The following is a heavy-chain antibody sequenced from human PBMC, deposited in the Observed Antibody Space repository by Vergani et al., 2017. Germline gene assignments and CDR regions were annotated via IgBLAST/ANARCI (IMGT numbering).Heavy chain of an antibody. V-gene: IGHV3-23*04. Sequence: EVQLVESGGGLVKPGGSLRLSCAASGFTFSSYSMNWVRQAPGKGLEWVSAISGSGGSTYYADSVKGRFTISRDNSKNTLYLQMNSLRAEDTAVYYCAKDLYCSSTSCYGGFYYYYMDVWGKGP. CDR2: ISGSGGST. J-gene: IGHJ6*03. CDR1: GFTFSSYS. D-gene: IGHD2-2*01. CDR3: AKDLYCSSTSCYGGFYYYYMDV.